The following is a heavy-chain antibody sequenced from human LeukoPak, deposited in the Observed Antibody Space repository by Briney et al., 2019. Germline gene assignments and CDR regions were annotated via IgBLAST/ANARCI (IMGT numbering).Heavy chain of an antibody. J-gene: IGHJ3*01. D-gene: IGHD5-24*01. V-gene: IGHV3-23*01. CDR2: IASSGRNT. CDR1: GFNFNDAA. Sequence: GGSLRLSCASSGFNFNDAAMTWVRQAPGKGLDWVSLIASSGRNTYYTGSVRGRFTISRDNSKKTLSLQMNSLTVEDTAIYYCAKDIQLSAWGLGTMVPVSS. CDR3: AKDIQLSA.